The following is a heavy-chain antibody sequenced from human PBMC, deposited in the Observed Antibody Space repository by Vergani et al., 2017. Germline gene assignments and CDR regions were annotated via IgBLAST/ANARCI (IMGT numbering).Heavy chain of an antibody. Sequence: QLQLQESGPGLVKPSETLSLTCTVSGGSISSSSYYWGWIRQPPGKGLECIGYIYYSGSTNYNPSLKSRVTISVDTSKNQFSLKLSSVTAADTAVYYCAKLPGGGYWGQGTLVTVSS. CDR2: IYYSGST. V-gene: IGHV4-61*05. D-gene: IGHD4-23*01. CDR3: AKLPGGGY. J-gene: IGHJ4*02. CDR1: GGSISSSSYY.